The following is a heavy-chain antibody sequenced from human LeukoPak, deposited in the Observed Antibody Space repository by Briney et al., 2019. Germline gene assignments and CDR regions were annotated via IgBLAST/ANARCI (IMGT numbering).Heavy chain of an antibody. D-gene: IGHD3-10*01. V-gene: IGHV1-18*04. CDR3: ARDSKVRGEYPLGY. CDR2: ISAYNGNT. J-gene: IGHJ4*02. Sequence: ASVKVSCKASDYTFTSYGISWVRQAPGQGLEWMGWISAYNGNTNYAQKLQGRVTMTTDTSTSTAYMELRSLRSDDTAVYYCARDSKVRGEYPLGYWGQGTLVTVSS. CDR1: DYTFTSYG.